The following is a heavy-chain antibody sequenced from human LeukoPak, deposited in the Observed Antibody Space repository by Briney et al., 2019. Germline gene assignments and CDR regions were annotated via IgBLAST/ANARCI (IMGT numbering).Heavy chain of an antibody. CDR2: IYSGGST. CDR3: ARGRYEISAAVDV. V-gene: IGHV3-53*01. Sequence: HPGGSLRLSCAASGFTVSSNYMSWVRQAPGKGLEWVSVIYSGGSTNYADSVRGRFTISRDNSKNTLYLQMNSLRDEDTAVYYCARGRYEISAAVDVWGQGTTVTVSS. CDR1: GFTVSSNY. D-gene: IGHD5-12*01. J-gene: IGHJ6*02.